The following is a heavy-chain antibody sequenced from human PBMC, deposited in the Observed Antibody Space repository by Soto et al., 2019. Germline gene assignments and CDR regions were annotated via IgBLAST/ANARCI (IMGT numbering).Heavy chain of an antibody. J-gene: IGHJ4*02. V-gene: IGHV4-39*01. CDR2: IYYSGST. CDR3: ASRTPEDIVPTDIIDY. Sequence: QLQLQESGPGLVKPSETLSLTCTVSGGSISSSSYYWGWIRQPPGKGLEWIGSIYYSGSTYYNPSLKSRVTISVDTSKNQFSLKLSSVTAADTAVYYCASRTPEDIVPTDIIDYWGQGTLVTVSS. CDR1: GGSISSSSYY. D-gene: IGHD5-12*01.